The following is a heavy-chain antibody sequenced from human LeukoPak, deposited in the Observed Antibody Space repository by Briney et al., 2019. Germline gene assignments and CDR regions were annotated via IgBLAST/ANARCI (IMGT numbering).Heavy chain of an antibody. D-gene: IGHD1-26*01. J-gene: IGHJ3*02. CDR2: ISESGYST. Sequence: PGGSLRLSCAASGFTFSNYAMNWVRQAPGKGLEPVSNISESGYSTYYADSVKGRFTISRDNSKSTLYLQMNSLRAEDTAVYYCAKDRQYSGSPANVFDIWGQGTMVTVSS. CDR1: GFTFSNYA. V-gene: IGHV3-23*01. CDR3: AKDRQYSGSPANVFDI.